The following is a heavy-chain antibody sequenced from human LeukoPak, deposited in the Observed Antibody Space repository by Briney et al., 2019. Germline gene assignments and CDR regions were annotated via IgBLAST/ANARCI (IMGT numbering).Heavy chain of an antibody. CDR1: GFTFSSYA. CDR3: ARDSVSSGWYFDY. Sequence: PGGSLRLSCAASGFTFSSYAMSWVRQAPGKGLEWVSAISGSGGSTYYADSVKGRFTISRDNSKNTLYLQMNSLRAEDTAVYYCARDSVSSGWYFDYWGQGTLVTVSS. CDR2: ISGSGGST. V-gene: IGHV3-23*01. D-gene: IGHD6-19*01. J-gene: IGHJ4*02.